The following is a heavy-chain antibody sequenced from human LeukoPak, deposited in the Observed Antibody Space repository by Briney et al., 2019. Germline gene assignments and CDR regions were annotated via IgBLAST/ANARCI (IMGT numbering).Heavy chain of an antibody. CDR2: INGDGSDT. CDR1: GFTFSSSA. Sequence: GGSLRLSCAASGFTFSSSAMTWVRHTPGKGLEWVSAINGDGSDTNYTDSVKDRFTVSRDNSKNTLYLQMQSLTAEDTAVYYCAKGGGYAPLDYWGQGTLVSVSS. V-gene: IGHV3-23*01. D-gene: IGHD6-25*01. J-gene: IGHJ4*02. CDR3: AKGGGYAPLDY.